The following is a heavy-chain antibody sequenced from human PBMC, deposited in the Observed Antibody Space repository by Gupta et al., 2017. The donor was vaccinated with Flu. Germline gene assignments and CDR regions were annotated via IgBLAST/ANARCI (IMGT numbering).Heavy chain of an antibody. CDR2: IYISGSS. V-gene: IGHV4-61*02. CDR3: ARGGDVAVLSASWFDP. Sequence: QVQLQQSGRGLAKPSQTLSLTCSVSGDSISRGSYFWIWIRQPAGKGLEWIGRIYISGSSKYNPSLKSRVTMFIDTSKNPFSLKLTSVTAADTAVYYGARGGDVAVLSASWFDPWGQGTLVTVSS. D-gene: IGHD2-15*01. J-gene: IGHJ5*02. CDR1: GDSISRGSYF.